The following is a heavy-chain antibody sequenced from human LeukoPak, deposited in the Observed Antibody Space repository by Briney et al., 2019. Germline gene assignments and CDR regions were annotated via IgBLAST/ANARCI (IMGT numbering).Heavy chain of an antibody. D-gene: IGHD3-22*01. CDR3: ARVTYYYDSSGFRYYGMDV. Sequence: SETLSLTCTVSGGSISSYYWSWIRQPPGKGLEWIGYIYYSGSTNYNPSLKSRVTISVDTSKNQFSLKLSSVTAADTAVYYCARVTYYYDSSGFRYYGMDVWGQGTTVTVSS. CDR2: IYYSGST. J-gene: IGHJ6*02. V-gene: IGHV4-59*01. CDR1: GGSISSYY.